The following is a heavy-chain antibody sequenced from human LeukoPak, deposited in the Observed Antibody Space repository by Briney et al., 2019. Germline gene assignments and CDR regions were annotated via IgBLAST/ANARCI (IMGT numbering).Heavy chain of an antibody. CDR3: ARGGQIGTVDY. Sequence: GGSLRLSCAASGFIFSTYWMSWVRQAPGKGLEWVANINEDGSEKYCVDSVKGRFTISRDNAKISVYLQMNSPRAEDTAVYYCARGGQIGTVDYWGQGALVTVSS. CDR2: INEDGSEK. D-gene: IGHD1-1*01. J-gene: IGHJ4*02. CDR1: GFIFSTYW. V-gene: IGHV3-7*01.